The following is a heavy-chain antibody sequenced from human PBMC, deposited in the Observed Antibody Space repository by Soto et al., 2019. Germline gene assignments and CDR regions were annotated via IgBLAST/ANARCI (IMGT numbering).Heavy chain of an antibody. V-gene: IGHV3-66*01. Sequence: EVQLVESGGGLLQPGGSLRLSCAASGFTVSNNYINWVRQAPGKGLEWVSIIYSGGSTYYADSVKGRFTISRDNSKNTRYLQMTSLRAEDTAVYYCVRSQFVAVGVTLVDYWGQGTLVTVSS. J-gene: IGHJ4*02. CDR3: VRSQFVAVGVTLVDY. CDR2: IYSGGST. D-gene: IGHD2-2*01. CDR1: GFTVSNNY.